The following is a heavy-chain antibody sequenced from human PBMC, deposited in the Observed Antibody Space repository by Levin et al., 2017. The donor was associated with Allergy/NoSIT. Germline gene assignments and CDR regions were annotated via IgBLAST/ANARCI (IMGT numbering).Heavy chain of an antibody. CDR2: ISYDGSNK. CDR3: ARDWSAAESNDY. CDR1: GFTFSSYA. Sequence: SGGSLRLSCAASGFTFSSYAMHWVRQAPGKGLEWVAVISYDGSNKYYADSVKGRFTISRDNSKNTLYLQMNSLRAEDTAVYYYARDWSAAESNDYWGQGTLVTVSS. V-gene: IGHV3-30-3*01. J-gene: IGHJ4*02. D-gene: IGHD6-13*01.